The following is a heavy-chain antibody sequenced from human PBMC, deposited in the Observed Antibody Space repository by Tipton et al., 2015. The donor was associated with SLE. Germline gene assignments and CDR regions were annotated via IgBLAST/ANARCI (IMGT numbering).Heavy chain of an antibody. CDR3: ASRITILALDV. D-gene: IGHD3-9*01. Sequence: TLSLTCAVSRGSFTDYYWSWIRQPPGKGPEWIGEISHRGITNYNPSLKSRVTISVDTSKKQFSLKLSSVTAADTAVYYCASRITILALDVWGRGTVVTVSS. J-gene: IGHJ3*01. CDR1: RGSFTDYY. CDR2: ISHRGIT. V-gene: IGHV4-34*01.